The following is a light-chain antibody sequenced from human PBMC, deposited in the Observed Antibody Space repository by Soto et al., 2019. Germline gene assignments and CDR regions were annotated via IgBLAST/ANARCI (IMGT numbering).Light chain of an antibody. CDR2: EVS. V-gene: IGLV2-14*01. CDR1: SSDVGGYNY. CDR3: SSYTSSSTFPYV. Sequence: QSALTQPAFVSGSPGQSITISCTGTSSDVGGYNYVSWYQQHPGKAPKLMIYEVSNRPSGVSNRFSGSKSGNTASLTISGLQAEDEADYYCSSYTSSSTFPYVFGTGTKLTVL. J-gene: IGLJ1*01.